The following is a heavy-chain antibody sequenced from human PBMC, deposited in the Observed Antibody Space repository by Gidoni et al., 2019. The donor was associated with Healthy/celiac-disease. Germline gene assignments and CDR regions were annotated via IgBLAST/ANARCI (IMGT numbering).Heavy chain of an antibody. D-gene: IGHD3-3*01. CDR3: ARDIEWIFGVVKPLSYYYYGMDV. Sequence: QVQLVESGGGVVQPGRSLRLSCAASGFTFSSYGMHWVRQAPGKGLEWVAVIWYDGSNKYYADSVKGRFTISRDNSKNTLYLQMNSLRAEDTAVYYCARDIEWIFGVVKPLSYYYYGMDVWGQGTTVTVSS. CDR2: IWYDGSNK. J-gene: IGHJ6*02. CDR1: GFTFSSYG. V-gene: IGHV3-33*01.